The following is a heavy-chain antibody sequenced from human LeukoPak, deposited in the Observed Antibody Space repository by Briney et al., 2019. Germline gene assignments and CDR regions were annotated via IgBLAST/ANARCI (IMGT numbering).Heavy chain of an antibody. CDR2: IYYSGST. J-gene: IGHJ4*02. CDR3: ARGGSYYDY. V-gene: IGHV4-59*01. CDR1: GGSISSYY. D-gene: IGHD1-26*01. Sequence: SETLSLTCTVSGGSISSYYWSRIRQPPGKGLEWIGYIYYSGSTNYNPSLKSRLTISVDTSKNQFSLKLSSVTAADTAVYYCARGGSYYDYWGQGTLVTVSS.